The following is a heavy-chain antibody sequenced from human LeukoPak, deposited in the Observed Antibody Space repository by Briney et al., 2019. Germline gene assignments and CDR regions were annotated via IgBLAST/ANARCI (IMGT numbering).Heavy chain of an antibody. CDR3: VGSGGWPGY. CDR1: GFTFSDYW. D-gene: IGHD2-15*01. J-gene: IGHJ4*02. Sequence: PGGSLRLSCAASGFTFSDYWMHWVRQAPGKGLVWVSRITGDGSSTAYADSVKGRFTISRDNAKNTLYLQMNSLRAEDTAVCYCVGSGGWPGYWGQGTLVTVSS. V-gene: IGHV3-74*01. CDR2: ITGDGSST.